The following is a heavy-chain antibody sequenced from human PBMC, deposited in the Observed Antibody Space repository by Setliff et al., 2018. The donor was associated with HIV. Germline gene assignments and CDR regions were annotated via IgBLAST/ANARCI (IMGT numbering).Heavy chain of an antibody. CDR1: GGTFSSYA. Sequence: GASVKVSCKASGGTFSSYAISWVRQAPGQGLEWMGGIIPILGIANYAQKFQGRVTITTDESTSTAYMELSSLRSEDTAVYYCARDLRDFWSGYSPVGYFDLWGRGTLVTVS. J-gene: IGHJ2*01. CDR2: IIPILGIA. V-gene: IGHV1-69*10. CDR3: ARDLRDFWSGYSPVGYFDL. D-gene: IGHD3-3*01.